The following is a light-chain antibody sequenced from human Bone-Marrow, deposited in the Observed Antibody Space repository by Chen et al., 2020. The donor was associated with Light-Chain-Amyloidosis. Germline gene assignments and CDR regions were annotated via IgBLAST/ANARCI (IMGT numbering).Light chain of an antibody. J-gene: IGLJ1*01. CDR3: GSDTVTNTHV. Sequence: QSGLTQTASVSGSPGQSITISCTGTSNDVGGDNHVSWYQQHPDKAPKLMIYQVTNRPSWVPDRFSGSDAGDTASLTIAGLQTEDDARYYCGSDTVTNTHVFGSGTKVT. CDR1: SNDVGGDNH. V-gene: IGLV2-14*01. CDR2: QVT.